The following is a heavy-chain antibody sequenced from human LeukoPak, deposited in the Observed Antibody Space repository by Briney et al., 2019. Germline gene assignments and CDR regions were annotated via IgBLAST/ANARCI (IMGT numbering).Heavy chain of an antibody. J-gene: IGHJ5*02. D-gene: IGHD3-3*01. CDR3: ARISITIFGVDGKNWFDP. CDR1: GYTFTGYY. CDR2: INPNSGGT. Sequence: GASVKVSCKASGYTFTGYYMHWVRQAPGQGLEWMGWINPNSGGTNYAQKFQGRVTMTRDTSISTAYMELSRLRSDDTAVYYCARISITIFGVDGKNWFDPWGQGTLVTVSS. V-gene: IGHV1-2*02.